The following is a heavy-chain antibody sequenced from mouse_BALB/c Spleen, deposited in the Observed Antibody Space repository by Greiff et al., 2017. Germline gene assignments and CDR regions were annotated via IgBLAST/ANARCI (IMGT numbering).Heavy chain of an antibody. CDR3: ARGDDYDLGY. D-gene: IGHD2-4*01. CDR2: IDPANGNT. V-gene: IGHV14-3*02. J-gene: IGHJ2*01. Sequence: EVMLVESGAELVKPGASVKLSCTASGFNIKDTYMHWVKQRPEQGLEWIGRIDPANGNTKYDPKFQGKATITADTSSNTAYLQLSSLTSEDTAVYYCARGDDYDLGYWGQGTTLTVSS. CDR1: GFNIKDTY.